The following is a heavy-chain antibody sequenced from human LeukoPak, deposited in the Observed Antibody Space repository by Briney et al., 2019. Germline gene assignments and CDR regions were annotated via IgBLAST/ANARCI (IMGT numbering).Heavy chain of an antibody. Sequence: ASVKVSCKASGYTFINYGISWVRQAPGQGLEWMGWISAENGNTGYVENLQGRVTMTTDTSSSTVYMELRSLRSEDTAVYYCARAGSWYVRDFDYWGQGTLVTVSS. CDR3: ARAGSWYVRDFDY. J-gene: IGHJ4*02. D-gene: IGHD6-13*01. V-gene: IGHV1-18*01. CDR1: GYTFINYG. CDR2: ISAENGNT.